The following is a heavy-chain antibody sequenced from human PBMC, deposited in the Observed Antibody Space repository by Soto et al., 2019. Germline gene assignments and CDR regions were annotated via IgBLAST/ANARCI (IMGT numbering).Heavy chain of an antibody. J-gene: IGHJ4*02. CDR2: ITGSGGGT. CDR1: GFTFSSYA. D-gene: IGHD3-10*01. CDR3: ARDRWKTVLRGEADY. Sequence: DVQLLESGGGLVQPGGSLRLSCSTSGFTFSSYAMSWVRQAPGKGLEWVSGITGSGGGTYYADSVKCRFTISRDNSKKMLYLQMNSLGAEDTALYYCARDRWKTVLRGEADYWGQGTPVTVSS. V-gene: IGHV3-23*01.